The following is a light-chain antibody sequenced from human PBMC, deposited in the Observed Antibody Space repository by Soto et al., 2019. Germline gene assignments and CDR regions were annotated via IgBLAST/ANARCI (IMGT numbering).Light chain of an antibody. J-gene: IGLJ2*01. V-gene: IGLV2-11*01. Sequence: QSALTQPRSVSGSPGQSLTISCTGASSDVGGYNYVSWYQQYPGKAPKLMIYDVTKRPSGVPDRFSGSKSGNTASLTISGLQAADEADYYCCSYAGNFILVFGGGIKLTVL. CDR2: DVT. CDR3: CSYAGNFILV. CDR1: SSDVGGYNY.